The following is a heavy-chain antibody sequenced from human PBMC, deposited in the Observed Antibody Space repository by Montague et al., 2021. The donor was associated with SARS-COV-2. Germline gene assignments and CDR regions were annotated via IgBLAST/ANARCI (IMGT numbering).Heavy chain of an antibody. J-gene: IGHJ5*02. CDR3: AREGLHNWFDP. Sequence: SETLSLTCTVSGYSISSSNYYWGWIRQPPGKRLEWIGYIYYRGSTNYNPSLESRVTMSIDTSKNQFPLKLRSVTAADTAVYFCAREGLHNWFDPWGQGTLVIVSS. CDR1: GYSISSSNYY. CDR2: IYYRGST. V-gene: IGHV4-61*01.